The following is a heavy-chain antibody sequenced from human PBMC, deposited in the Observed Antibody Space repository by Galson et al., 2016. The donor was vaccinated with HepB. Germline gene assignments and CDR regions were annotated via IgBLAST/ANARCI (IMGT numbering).Heavy chain of an antibody. CDR3: ARSGSYTGFDP. CDR2: VYYQGTT. D-gene: IGHD3-10*01. J-gene: IGHJ5*02. V-gene: IGHV4-59*01. CDR1: GGSITRYY. Sequence: SETLSLTCSASGGSITRYYWSWIRQPPGKGLEWIGYVYYQGTTNYNPSLESRVTISVETSKNQFSLNLSSVTAADTAVYYCARSGSYTGFDPWGQGTLVHVSS.